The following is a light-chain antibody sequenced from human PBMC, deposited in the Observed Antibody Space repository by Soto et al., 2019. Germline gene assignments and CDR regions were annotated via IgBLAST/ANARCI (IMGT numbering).Light chain of an antibody. CDR3: QQYGSSRGWT. Sequence: ESVLTQSPGTLSLSPGERATLSCRASQSVSSSYLAWYQQKPGQAPRLLIYGASSRATGIPDRFSGSGSGTDFTLTISRLEPEDFAVYYCQQYGSSRGWTLGQGTKVEIK. CDR2: GAS. J-gene: IGKJ1*01. CDR1: QSVSSSY. V-gene: IGKV3-20*01.